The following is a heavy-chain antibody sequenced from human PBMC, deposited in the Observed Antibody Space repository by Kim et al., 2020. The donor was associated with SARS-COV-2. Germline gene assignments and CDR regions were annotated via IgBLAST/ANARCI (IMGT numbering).Heavy chain of an antibody. Sequence: AQEFPGRVTMTRDPSINTAYMELSRLKSDDTAVYYCARPGIISTSGIFDYWGQGTLVTVSS. V-gene: IGHV1-2*02. D-gene: IGHD3-10*01. CDR3: ARPGIISTSGIFDY. J-gene: IGHJ4*02.